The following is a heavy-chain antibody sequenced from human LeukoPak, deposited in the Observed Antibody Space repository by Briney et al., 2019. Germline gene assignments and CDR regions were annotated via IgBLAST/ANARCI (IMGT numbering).Heavy chain of an antibody. D-gene: IGHD3-22*01. CDR1: GFTFSSYW. CDR2: IKQDESEK. V-gene: IGHV3-7*01. CDR3: ARRALSSGYYPQFDF. Sequence: GGSLRLSCAASGFTFSSYWMSWVRQAPGKGLEWVANIKQDESEKSYVDSGKGRFTISRDNAKNSLYLQMNSLRVEDTAVYYCARRALSSGYYPQFDFWGQGTLVAVSS. J-gene: IGHJ4*02.